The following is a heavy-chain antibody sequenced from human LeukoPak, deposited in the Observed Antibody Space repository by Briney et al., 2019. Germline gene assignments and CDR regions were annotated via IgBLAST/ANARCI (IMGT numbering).Heavy chain of an antibody. J-gene: IGHJ4*02. V-gene: IGHV3-23*01. CDR2: ISGSGGST. CDR3: AKAREDIVVVPAAHYFDY. D-gene: IGHD2-2*01. Sequence: PGGSLRLSCAASGFTFSSYAMSWVRQAPGKGLEWVSAISGSGGSTYYADSVKGRFTISRDNSKNTLYLQMNSLRAEDTAVYYCAKAREDIVVVPAAHYFDYWGQGTLVTVSS. CDR1: GFTFSSYA.